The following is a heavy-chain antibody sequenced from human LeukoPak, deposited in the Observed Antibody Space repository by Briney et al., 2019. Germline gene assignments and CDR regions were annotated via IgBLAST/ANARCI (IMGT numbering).Heavy chain of an antibody. CDR1: GASISSYY. Sequence: SQTLSLTCTVSGASISSYYWSWIRQPPGKGLEWIGYIYYSGSTNYNPSLKSRVTISVDTSKNQFSLKLSSVTAADTAVYYCARDFTYSSGWYYHGGMDVWGQGTTVTVSS. V-gene: IGHV4-59*01. D-gene: IGHD6-19*01. J-gene: IGHJ6*02. CDR2: IYYSGST. CDR3: ARDFTYSSGWYYHGGMDV.